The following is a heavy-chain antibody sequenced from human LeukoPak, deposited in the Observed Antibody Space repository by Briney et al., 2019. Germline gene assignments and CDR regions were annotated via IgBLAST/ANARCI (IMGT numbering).Heavy chain of an antibody. J-gene: IGHJ5*02. CDR3: ARARGYCSGGSCYSGRWFDP. CDR2: IIPIFGTA. Sequence: ASVKVSCKASGGTFSSYAISWVRQAPGQGLEWMGGIIPIFGTANYAQKFQGRVTITADESTSTAYMELSSLRSEDTAVCYCARARGYCSGGSCYSGRWFDPWGQGTLVTVSS. V-gene: IGHV1-69*13. D-gene: IGHD2-15*01. CDR1: GGTFSSYA.